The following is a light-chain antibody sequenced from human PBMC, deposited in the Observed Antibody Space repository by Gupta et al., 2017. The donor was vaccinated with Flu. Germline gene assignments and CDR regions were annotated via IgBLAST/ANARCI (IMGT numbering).Light chain of an antibody. CDR2: AAS. J-gene: IGKJ3*01. V-gene: IGKV1-39*01. CDR3: QQSYSTRFT. Sequence: IQMTQSPSSLSASVGDRVTITCRASQSISSYLNWYQQKPGKAPKLLIYAASRLQSGVPSRFSGSGSGTDFTLTISMLQPEDFATYYCQQSYSTRFTFGHGTKVDIK. CDR1: QSISSY.